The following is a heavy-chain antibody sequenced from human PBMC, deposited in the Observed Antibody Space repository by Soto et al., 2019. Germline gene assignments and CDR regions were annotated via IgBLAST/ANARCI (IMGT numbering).Heavy chain of an antibody. Sequence: ASVKVSCKTSGYTFTRYGISWVRQAPGQGLEWMGWISVHNGNTKYAQKLQGRVTMTTDTSTSTAYMELRSLRSDDTAVYYCARYYYDGKTFDYWGQGTLVTVSS. CDR3: ARYYYDGKTFDY. D-gene: IGHD3-22*01. J-gene: IGHJ4*02. CDR1: GYTFTRYG. CDR2: ISVHNGNT. V-gene: IGHV1-18*01.